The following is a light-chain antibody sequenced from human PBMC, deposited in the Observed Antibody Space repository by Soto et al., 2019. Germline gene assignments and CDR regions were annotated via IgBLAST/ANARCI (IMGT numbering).Light chain of an antibody. CDR2: HAS. CDR1: QRVGVN. J-gene: IGKJ1*01. V-gene: IGKV3-15*01. CDR3: QQYDSWPRT. Sequence: EIVMTQSPASLSVSPGETATLSCRASQRVGVNLAWYQQKPGQAPRLLIYHASTRATGVPARFSGSVSGTDFTLTISSLQYEDIAFFYCQQYDSWPRTFGQGTKVEIK.